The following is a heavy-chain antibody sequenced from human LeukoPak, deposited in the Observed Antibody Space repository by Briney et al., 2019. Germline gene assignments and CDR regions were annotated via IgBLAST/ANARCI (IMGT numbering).Heavy chain of an antibody. D-gene: IGHD1-1*01. CDR1: GFTFSSFD. J-gene: IGHJ6*03. CDR2: IGTASDT. V-gene: IGHV3-13*01. Sequence: GGSLRLSCAASGFTFSSFDMHWLRQPTGQALEWVSTIGTASDTYYPGSVEGRFTLSRDNAKNSLYLQMNSLTAGDTAVCYCARGPPRGKYYYMDVWGKGTTVTVSS. CDR3: ARGPPRGKYYYMDV.